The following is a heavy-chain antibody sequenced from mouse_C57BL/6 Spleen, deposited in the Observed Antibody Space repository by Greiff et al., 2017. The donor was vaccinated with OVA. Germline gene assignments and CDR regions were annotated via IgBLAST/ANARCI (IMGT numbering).Heavy chain of an antibody. J-gene: IGHJ4*01. V-gene: IGHV1-31*01. CDR1: GYSFTGYY. Sequence: EVQLQQSGPELVKPGASVKISCKASGYSFTGYYMHWVKQSHGNILDWIGYIYPYNGVSSYNQKFKGKATLTVDKSSSTAYMELSSLTSEDSAVYYCVRGGDGDRAYAMDYWGQGTSVTVSS. CDR3: VRGGDGDRAYAMDY. CDR2: IYPYNGVS. D-gene: IGHD3-3*01.